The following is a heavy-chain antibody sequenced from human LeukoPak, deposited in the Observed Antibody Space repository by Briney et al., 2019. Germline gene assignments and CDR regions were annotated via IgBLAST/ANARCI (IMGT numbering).Heavy chain of an antibody. CDR3: AKVLRYFMDV. V-gene: IGHV3-23*01. Sequence: PGGSLRLSCSMSGFTLSHYAMRWVRQAPGKGLEWVSTITSTGDSTYYADSVKGRFTISRDNSKNTLYLQMNSLRAEDTAVYYCAKVLRYFMDVWGQGTTVTVSS. CDR2: ITSTGDST. D-gene: IGHD3-9*01. J-gene: IGHJ6*02. CDR1: GFTLSHYA.